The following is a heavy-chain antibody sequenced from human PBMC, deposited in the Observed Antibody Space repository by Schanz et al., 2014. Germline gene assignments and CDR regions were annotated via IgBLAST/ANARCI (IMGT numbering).Heavy chain of an antibody. J-gene: IGHJ4*02. V-gene: IGHV3-74*01. CDR2: TSNDGSFT. CDR1: GFSFSNYA. Sequence: EVQLVESGGGLVQPGGSLRLSCAASGFSFSNYAMSWVRQAPGKGLVWVSRTSNDGSFTTFADSVKGRFTISRDNAKNTLYLQMNSLRAEDTAVYYCVRDTDYHFDYWGQGTLVTVSS. CDR3: VRDTDYHFDY. D-gene: IGHD4-17*01.